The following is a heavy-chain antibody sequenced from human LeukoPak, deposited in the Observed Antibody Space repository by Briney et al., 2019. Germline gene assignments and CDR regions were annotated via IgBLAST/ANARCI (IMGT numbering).Heavy chain of an antibody. Sequence: PGGSLRLSCVASGLTFSAYGMHWVRQAPGKGLEWVAAIWSDGTNKYYAESVRGRFTISRDNSKNTLYLQMNTLIIEDTAVYYCASAAGAFDNWGQGTMITVSS. D-gene: IGHD6-13*01. CDR3: ASAAGAFDN. CDR1: GLTFSAYG. J-gene: IGHJ3*02. V-gene: IGHV3-33*01. CDR2: IWSDGTNK.